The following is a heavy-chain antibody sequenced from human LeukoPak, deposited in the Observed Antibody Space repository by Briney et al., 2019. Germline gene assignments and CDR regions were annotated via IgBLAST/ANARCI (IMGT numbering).Heavy chain of an antibody. CDR3: ARAYSSGWYYFDY. Sequence: PGGSLRLSCAASGFTFSSYGMHWVRQAPGKGLEWVAFIRYDGSNKYYADSVKGRFTISRDNSKNTLYLQMNSLRAEDTAVYYCARAYSSGWYYFDYWGQGNLVTVSS. V-gene: IGHV3-30*02. J-gene: IGHJ4*02. CDR1: GFTFSSYG. D-gene: IGHD6-19*01. CDR2: IRYDGSNK.